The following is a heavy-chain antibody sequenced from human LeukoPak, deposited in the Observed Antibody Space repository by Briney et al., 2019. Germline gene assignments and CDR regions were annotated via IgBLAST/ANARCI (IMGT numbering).Heavy chain of an antibody. J-gene: IGHJ4*02. V-gene: IGHV3-9*01. Sequence: GGSLRLSCAASGFTFDDYAMHWVRQAPGKGLEWVSGISWNSGSIGYADSVKGRFTISRDNAKNSLYLQMNSLRAEDTALYYCAKDTDGSGSYYSYFDYWGQGTLVTVSS. CDR2: ISWNSGSI. CDR3: AKDTDGSGSYYSYFDY. CDR1: GFTFDDYA. D-gene: IGHD3-10*01.